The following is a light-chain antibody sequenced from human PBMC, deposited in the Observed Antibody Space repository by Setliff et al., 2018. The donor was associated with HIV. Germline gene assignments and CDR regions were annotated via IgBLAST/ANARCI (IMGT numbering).Light chain of an antibody. J-gene: IGKJ1*01. Sequence: DIVMTQSPDSLAVSLGERATINCKSSQSVLHSSINKNYLAWYQQKPGQPPKLLIYWASTRESGVPDRFSGSGSGTDFTLTISSLQAEDVAVYYCQQYYRTPRTFGQGTKVDIK. CDR3: QQYYRTPRT. V-gene: IGKV4-1*01. CDR2: WAS. CDR1: QSVLHSSINKNY.